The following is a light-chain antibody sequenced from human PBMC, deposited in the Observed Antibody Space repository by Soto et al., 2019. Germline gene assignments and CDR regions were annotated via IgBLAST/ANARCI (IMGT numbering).Light chain of an antibody. CDR1: QSISSW. CDR3: QQYNGYSCT. J-gene: IGKJ2*02. Sequence: DIQMTQSPSTLSASVGDRVTITCRASQSISSWLAWYQQKPGKAPKLLIYKASSVESGVPSRLSGSGSGTEFTLTISSLQSDDFATYYCQQYNGYSCTLGQGTKLEIK. CDR2: KAS. V-gene: IGKV1-5*03.